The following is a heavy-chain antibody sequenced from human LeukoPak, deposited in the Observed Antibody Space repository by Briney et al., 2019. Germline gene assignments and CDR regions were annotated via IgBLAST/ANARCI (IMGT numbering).Heavy chain of an antibody. CDR2: IYPSGSS. CDR1: GGSISNYY. D-gene: IGHD3-10*01. J-gene: IGHJ6*02. V-gene: IGHV4-4*07. Sequence: SETLSLTCTVSGGSISNYYWTWIRQPAGKGLEWIGRIYPSGSSTYNPSLKGRVTMSVDTSKNQFSLKLSSVSAADTAVYYCARVRYSGSGSYYTGDFYYGMDVWGQGTTVTVSS. CDR3: ARVRYSGSGSYYTGDFYYGMDV.